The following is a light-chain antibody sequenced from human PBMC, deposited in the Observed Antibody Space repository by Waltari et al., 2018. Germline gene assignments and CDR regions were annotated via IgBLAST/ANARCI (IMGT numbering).Light chain of an antibody. CDR3: AAWDDSLSAYV. Sequence: QSELTQPSSASGTPGQRVIISCSGSTSNIGSSFVFWYRHLPGLTPKLLIYNNNRRPAGVPDRFSGSKSGTSASLAISGLRSEDEADYYCAAWDDSLSAYVFASGTKVSVL. V-gene: IGLV1-47*01. CDR1: TSNIGSSF. CDR2: NNN. J-gene: IGLJ1*01.